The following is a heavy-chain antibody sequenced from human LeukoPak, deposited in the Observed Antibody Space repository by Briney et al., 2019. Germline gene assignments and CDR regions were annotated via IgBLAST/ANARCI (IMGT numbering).Heavy chain of an antibody. CDR2: IYYSGST. CDR1: GGSISSYY. J-gene: IGHJ4*02. V-gene: IGHV4-59*04. CDR3: ARLRSEILWFGERGYFDY. Sequence: NPSETLSLTCTVSGGSISSYYWSWIRQPPGKGLEWIGYIYYSGSTYYNPSLKSRVTISVDTSKNQFSLKLSSVTAADTAVYYCARLRSEILWFGERGYFDYWGQGTLVTVSS. D-gene: IGHD3-10*01.